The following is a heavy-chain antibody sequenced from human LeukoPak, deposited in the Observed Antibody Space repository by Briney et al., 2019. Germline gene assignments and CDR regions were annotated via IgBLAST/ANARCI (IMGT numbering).Heavy chain of an antibody. CDR1: GFTFSDFH. J-gene: IGHJ6*02. Sequence: GGSLRLSCVVSGFTFSDFHMSWLRQAPGKGLEWVASINHNGNVNYYVDSVKGRFTISRDNAKNSLYLQMSNLRAEDTAVYFCARGGGLDVWGQGARSPSP. CDR2: INHNGNVN. V-gene: IGHV3-7*03. CDR3: ARGGGLDV. D-gene: IGHD3-16*01.